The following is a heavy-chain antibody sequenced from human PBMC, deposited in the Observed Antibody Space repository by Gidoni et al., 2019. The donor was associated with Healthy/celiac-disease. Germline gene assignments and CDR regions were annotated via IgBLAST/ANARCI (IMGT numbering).Heavy chain of an antibody. D-gene: IGHD6-13*01. V-gene: IGHV4-34*01. CDR2: INHSGST. CDR3: ARVTGYSSSWGYFDY. J-gene: IGHJ4*02. Sequence: QVQLQQWGAGLLKPSETLSLTCAVYGGSFSGYYWSWIRQPPGKGLEWIGEINHSGSTNYNPSLKSRVTISVDTSKNQFSLKLSSVTAADTAVYYCARVTGYSSSWGYFDYWGQGTLVTVSS. CDR1: GGSFSGYY.